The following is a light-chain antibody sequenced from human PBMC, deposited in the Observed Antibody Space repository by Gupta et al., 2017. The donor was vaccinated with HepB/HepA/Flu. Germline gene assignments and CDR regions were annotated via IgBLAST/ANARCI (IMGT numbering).Light chain of an antibody. J-gene: IGKJ4*02. CDR2: DSS. Sequence: ETVLTQSPATLSLSPGERATLSCRASQSVDIYLAWYQQRPGQAPRLLIYDSSNRATGIPARFRGSGCGTDFTLTISSREPEDFSVYYCQQRKNWPPVTFGGGTKVEMK. V-gene: IGKV3-11*01. CDR1: QSVDIY. CDR3: QQRKNWPPVT.